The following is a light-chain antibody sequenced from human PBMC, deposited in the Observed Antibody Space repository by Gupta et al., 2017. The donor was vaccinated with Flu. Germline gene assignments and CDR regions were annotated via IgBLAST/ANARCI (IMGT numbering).Light chain of an antibody. Sequence: DIQMTQSPSSLSASVGDRVTITCRAGQGISNYLAWYQQKPGKVPEVLIYSASTLQSGVPSRFSGSGSGTDFTLTISNLQPEDVATYYCQKDNAAPFTFGHGTKVEI. CDR1: QGISNY. V-gene: IGKV1-27*01. CDR3: QKDNAAPFT. CDR2: SAS. J-gene: IGKJ3*01.